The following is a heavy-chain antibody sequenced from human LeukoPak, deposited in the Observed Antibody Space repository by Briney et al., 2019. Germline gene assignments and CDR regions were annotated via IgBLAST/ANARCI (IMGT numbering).Heavy chain of an antibody. CDR1: GYTFTSYY. D-gene: IGHD2-21*02. Sequence: ASVKISCKASGYTFTSYYMHWVRQAPGQELEWMGWISAYNGNTNYAQKLQGRVTMTTDTSTSTAYMELRSLRSDDTAVYYCARDGRDEEFDYWGQGTLVTVSS. J-gene: IGHJ4*02. CDR2: ISAYNGNT. V-gene: IGHV1-18*04. CDR3: ARDGRDEEFDY.